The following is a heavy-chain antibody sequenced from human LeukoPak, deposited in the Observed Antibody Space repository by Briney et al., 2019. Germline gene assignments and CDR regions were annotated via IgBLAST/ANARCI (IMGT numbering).Heavy chain of an antibody. J-gene: IGHJ5*02. Sequence: GASVKVSCKTSGYTFTSYDINWVRQATGQGLEWMGWMNPNSGNTGYAQKFQGRVTMTRNTSISTAYMELSSLRSEDTAVYYCARGQVLGWGPPYDWFDPWGQGTLVTVSS. CDR1: GYTFTSYD. V-gene: IGHV1-8*01. CDR2: MNPNSGNT. D-gene: IGHD3-10*01. CDR3: ARGQVLGWGPPYDWFDP.